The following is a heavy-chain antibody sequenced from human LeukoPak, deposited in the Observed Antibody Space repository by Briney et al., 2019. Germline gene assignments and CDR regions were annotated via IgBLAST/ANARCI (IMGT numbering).Heavy chain of an antibody. CDR3: ARGRRESYYYDSSGHWYFDL. J-gene: IGHJ2*01. D-gene: IGHD3-22*01. CDR2: IYYSGST. CDR1: GGSISSYY. Sequence: PETLSLTCTVSGGSISSYYWSWIRQPPGKGLEWIGYIYYSGSTNYNPSLKSRVTISVDTSKNQFSLKLSSVTAADTAVYYCARGRRESYYYDSSGHWYFDLWGRGTLVTVSS. V-gene: IGHV4-59*01.